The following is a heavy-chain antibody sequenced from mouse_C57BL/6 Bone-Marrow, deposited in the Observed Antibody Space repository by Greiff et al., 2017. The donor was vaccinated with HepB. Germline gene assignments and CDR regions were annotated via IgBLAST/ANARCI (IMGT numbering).Heavy chain of an antibody. CDR2: IDPENGAT. V-gene: IGHV14-4*01. D-gene: IGHD1-1*01. Sequence: EVQLQQSGAELVRPGASVKLSCTASGFNIKDDYMHWVKQRPEQGLEWIGWIDPENGATEYASKFQGKATITADTSSNTAYLQLSSLTSEDTAVYYCTTEGYYYGGYFDVWGTGTTVTVSS. J-gene: IGHJ1*03. CDR3: TTEGYYYGGYFDV. CDR1: GFNIKDDY.